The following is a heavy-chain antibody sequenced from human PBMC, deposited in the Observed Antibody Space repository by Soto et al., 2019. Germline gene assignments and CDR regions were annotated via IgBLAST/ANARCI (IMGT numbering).Heavy chain of an antibody. Sequence: GGSLRLSCAASGFTFSNYAMSWVRQAPGKGLEWVSAISGGGSSTSYPSSVRGRFTISRDNSRNTLYLQMYSLRAEDTAVYYCAKDISMVRGVIVTPSPFDFWGQGTLVTV. CDR1: GFTFSNYA. J-gene: IGHJ4*02. D-gene: IGHD3-10*01. CDR3: AKDISMVRGVIVTPSPFDF. CDR2: ISGGGSST. V-gene: IGHV3-23*01.